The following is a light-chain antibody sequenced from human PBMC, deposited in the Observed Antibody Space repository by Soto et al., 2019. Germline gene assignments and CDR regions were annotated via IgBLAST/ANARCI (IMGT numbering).Light chain of an antibody. V-gene: IGKV3-20*01. Sequence: EIVLTQSPGTLSLSPGERATLSCRASQSVSSSYLAWYQQKPGQAPRLLIYGASTRATGIPDRFSGSGSWTDFTLTISTLEPQDFAVYYCQQYGSSSYTFGQGTKLEIK. CDR2: GAS. CDR1: QSVSSSY. CDR3: QQYGSSSYT. J-gene: IGKJ2*01.